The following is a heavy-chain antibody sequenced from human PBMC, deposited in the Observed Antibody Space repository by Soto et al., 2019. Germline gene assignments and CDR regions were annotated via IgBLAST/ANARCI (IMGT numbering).Heavy chain of an antibody. CDR1: GGSVSSRSYY. CDR2: IYYSGST. D-gene: IGHD2-2*01. CDR3: AVGEGYCISTSCYVWFDP. J-gene: IGHJ5*02. V-gene: IGHV4-61*01. Sequence: SETLSLTCTVSGGSVSSRSYYWSWIRQPPGKGLEWIGYIYYSGSTNYNPSLKSRVTISVDTSKNQFSLKLSSVTAADTAVYYCAVGEGYCISTSCYVWFDPWGQGTLVTVSS.